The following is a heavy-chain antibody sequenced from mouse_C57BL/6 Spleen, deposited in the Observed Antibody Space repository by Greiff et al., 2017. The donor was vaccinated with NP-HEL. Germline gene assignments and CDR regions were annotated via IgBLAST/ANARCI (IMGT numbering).Heavy chain of an antibody. Sequence: VQLQQSGAELVKPGASVKISCKASGYAFSSYWMNWVKQRPGKGLEWIGQIYPGDGDTNYNGKFKGKATLTADKSSSTAYMQLSSLTSEDSAVYFCARGGPITTVVATERYFDVWGTGTTVTVSS. J-gene: IGHJ1*03. CDR1: GYAFSSYW. CDR2: IYPGDGDT. CDR3: ARGGPITTVVATERYFDV. V-gene: IGHV1-80*01. D-gene: IGHD1-1*01.